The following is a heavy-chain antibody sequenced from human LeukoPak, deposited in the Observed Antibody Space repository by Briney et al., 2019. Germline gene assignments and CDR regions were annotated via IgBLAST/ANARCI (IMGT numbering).Heavy chain of an antibody. CDR1: GGSFSGYY. CDR2: INHSGST. Sequence: NSSETLSLTCAVYGGSFSGYYWSWIRQPPGKGLEWIGEINHSGSTNYNPSLKSRVTISVDTSKNQFSLKLSSVTAADTAVYYCARTAWDSSSRVSLTSGHYYYYYYMDVWGKGTTVTISS. D-gene: IGHD6-13*01. J-gene: IGHJ6*03. V-gene: IGHV4-34*01. CDR3: ARTAWDSSSRVSLTSGHYYYYYYMDV.